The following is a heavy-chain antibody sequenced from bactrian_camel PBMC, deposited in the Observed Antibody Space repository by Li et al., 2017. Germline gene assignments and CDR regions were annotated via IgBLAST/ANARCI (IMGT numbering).Heavy chain of an antibody. D-gene: IGHD3*01. CDR1: GFPFSTYGYD. J-gene: IGHJ4*01. V-gene: IGHV3S40*01. CDR3: AASSWVIGGSILRPDVYNY. Sequence: DVQLVESGGDLVRPGGSLRIACTASGFPFSTYGYDIHWVRQAPGKGLEWVSSISDGGSSTKYADSVKGRFTVSQDNAKNTAYLQMNNLKVEDSAMYYCAASSWVIGGSILRPDVYNYWGQGTQVTVS. CDR2: ISDGGSST.